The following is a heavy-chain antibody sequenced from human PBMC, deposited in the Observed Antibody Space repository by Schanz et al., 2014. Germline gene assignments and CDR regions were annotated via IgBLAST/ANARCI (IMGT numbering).Heavy chain of an antibody. CDR2: VGDTGTTK. D-gene: IGHD1-26*01. CDR1: GFTFSSHG. V-gene: IGHV3-30*03. CDR3: AREAKWGQWYFDL. J-gene: IGHJ2*01. Sequence: QVQLVESGGGLVQPGRSLRLSCAASGFTFSSHGMHWVRPAPAKGLEWVAVVGDTGTTKFYEDSVKGRLTVSRDNSENTVYLEFHSLRSEDTALYYCAREAKWGQWYFDLWGRGSLVTVSS.